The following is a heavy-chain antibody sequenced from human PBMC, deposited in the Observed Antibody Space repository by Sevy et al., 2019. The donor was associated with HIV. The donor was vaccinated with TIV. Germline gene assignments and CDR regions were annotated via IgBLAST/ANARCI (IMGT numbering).Heavy chain of an antibody. CDR2: ISYSGST. D-gene: IGHD5-18*01. CDR1: GGSISSFY. J-gene: IGHJ4*02. CDR3: ARGIFSYGYWREFDY. V-gene: IGHV4-59*01. Sequence: SETLSLTCTVSGGSISSFYCNWIRQSPGKGLEWIGYISYSGSTNYNPSLKSRVTISVDTSKNQFSLKLSSVTAADTAVYYCARGIFSYGYWREFDYWGQGNLVTVSS.